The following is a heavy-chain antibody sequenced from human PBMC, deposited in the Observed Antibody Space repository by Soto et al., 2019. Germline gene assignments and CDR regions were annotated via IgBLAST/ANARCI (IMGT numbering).Heavy chain of an antibody. D-gene: IGHD2-15*01. J-gene: IGHJ3*02. CDR1: GYTFTGYY. Sequence: SVKVSFKASGYTFTGYYMHWVRQAPGQGLEWMGWINPNSGGTNYAQKFQGWVTMTRDTSISTAYMELSRLRSDDTAVCYCATTYCSGGSCYDAFDIWGQGTMATV. CDR2: INPNSGGT. CDR3: ATTYCSGGSCYDAFDI. V-gene: IGHV1-2*04.